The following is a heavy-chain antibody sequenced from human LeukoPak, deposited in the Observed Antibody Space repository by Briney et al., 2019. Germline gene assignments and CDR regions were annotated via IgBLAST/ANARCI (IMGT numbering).Heavy chain of an antibody. D-gene: IGHD6-6*01. CDR2: ISTGGSYI. CDR1: GFTFSSYS. CDR3: ATSLQVVVDY. Sequence: GGSLRLSCAASGFTFSSYSMNWVRQAPGKGLEWVSSISTGGSYIYYADSVKGRFTISRDNAKNSLYLQMNSLRAEDTAVYYCATSLQVVVDYWGQGTLVAVSS. J-gene: IGHJ4*02. V-gene: IGHV3-21*01.